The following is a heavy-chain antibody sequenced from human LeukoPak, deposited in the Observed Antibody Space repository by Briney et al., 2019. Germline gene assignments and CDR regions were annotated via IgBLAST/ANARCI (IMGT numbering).Heavy chain of an antibody. D-gene: IGHD2-8*01. CDR1: GGSISSGGYY. CDR3: ARVVYDAFDI. V-gene: IGHV4-31*03. J-gene: IGHJ3*02. CDR2: IYYSGST. Sequence: SETLSLTCTVSGGSISSGGYYWSWIRQHPGEGLEWIGYIYYSGSTYYNPSLKSRVTISVDTSKNQFSLKLSSVAAADTAVYYCARVVYDAFDIWGQGTMVTVSS.